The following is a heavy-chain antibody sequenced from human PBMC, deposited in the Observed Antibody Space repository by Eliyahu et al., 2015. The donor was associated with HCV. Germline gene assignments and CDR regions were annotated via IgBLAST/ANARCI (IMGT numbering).Heavy chain of an antibody. CDR1: GLTFSSYT. Sequence: EVQLVESGGGLVQPGGSLRLSCGASGLTFSSYTMSWVRQAPGKGLEWVSAISTSGGTPYYADSVKGRFTFSRDNSKNTLYLQMNSLRAEDTAVYYCATSYSSNWALDYWGQGTLVTVSS. D-gene: IGHD6-13*01. J-gene: IGHJ4*02. CDR3: ATSYSSNWALDY. CDR2: ISTSGGTP. V-gene: IGHV3-23*04.